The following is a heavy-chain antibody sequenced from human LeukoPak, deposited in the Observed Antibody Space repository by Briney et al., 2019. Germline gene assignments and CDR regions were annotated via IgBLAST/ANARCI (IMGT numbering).Heavy chain of an antibody. D-gene: IGHD1-26*01. V-gene: IGHV3-74*01. CDR1: GFSISGDW. J-gene: IGHJ3*02. Sequence: PGGSLRLSCAVSGFSISGDWMHWVRQDPGEGLVWVSRIDSDGSTTSYAESVKGRFTISRDNAKNTLYLQMNSLRAEDTAVYYCAKDRRALLTDVEAFDIWGQGTMVTVSS. CDR3: AKDRRALLTDVEAFDI. CDR2: IDSDGSTT.